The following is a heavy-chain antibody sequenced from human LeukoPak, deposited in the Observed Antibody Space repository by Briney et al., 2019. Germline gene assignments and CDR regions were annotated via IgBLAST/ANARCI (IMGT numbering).Heavy chain of an antibody. J-gene: IGHJ6*02. CDR1: GFTFSNAW. CDR2: IKSKTDGGTT. V-gene: IGHV3-15*01. D-gene: IGHD5-18*01. Sequence: PGGSLRLSCAASGFTFSNAWMSWVRQAPGKGLEWVGRIKSKTDGGTTDYAAPVKGRFTISRDDSKNTLYLQMNSLKTEDTAVYYCTTLSLDTAMAFYGMDVWGQGTTVTVSS. CDR3: TTLSLDTAMAFYGMDV.